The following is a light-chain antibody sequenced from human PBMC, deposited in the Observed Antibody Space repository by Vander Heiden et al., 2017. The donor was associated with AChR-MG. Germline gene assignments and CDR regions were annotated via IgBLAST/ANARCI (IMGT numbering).Light chain of an antibody. CDR2: YDS. J-gene: IGLJ2*01. V-gene: IGLV3-21*04. CDR3: QVWDSSSDHVV. CDR1: NIGSNS. Sequence: SYVLTPPPSGSVAPGKTARINCGGNNIGSNSVHWNQRKPGQAPVLVIYYDSNRPSGIPERFSGSNSGNTATLTISRVEAGDEADYYCQVWDSSSDHVVFGGGTKLTVL.